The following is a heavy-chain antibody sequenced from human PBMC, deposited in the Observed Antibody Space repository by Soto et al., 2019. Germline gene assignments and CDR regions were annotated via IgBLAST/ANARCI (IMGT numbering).Heavy chain of an antibody. J-gene: IGHJ6*02. CDR3: ARVPIAAAGPSYYYGMDV. CDR1: GGSISSYY. Sequence: QVQLQESGPGLVKPSETLSLTCTVSGGSISSYYWSWIRQPPGKGLEWIGYISYSGSTNYNPSLKSRVTISVETSKNHFSLKLSSVAAADTAVYYCARVPIAAAGPSYYYGMDVWGQGTTVTVSS. CDR2: ISYSGST. D-gene: IGHD6-13*01. V-gene: IGHV4-59*01.